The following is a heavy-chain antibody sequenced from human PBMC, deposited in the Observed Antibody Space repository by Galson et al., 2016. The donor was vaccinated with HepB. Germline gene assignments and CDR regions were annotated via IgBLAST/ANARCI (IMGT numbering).Heavy chain of an antibody. CDR2: ISYDGTNK. V-gene: IGHV3-30-3*01. Sequence: SLRLSCAASGFTFSSYSMHWVRQAPGKGLEWVAVISYDGTNKYYADSVKGRFTIARDNSKNTLSLQMNSLGTEDTAVYYCARDRGYNAFDYRPAYLGQGTLVTV. D-gene: IGHD5-12*01. CDR1: GFTFSSYS. CDR3: ARDRGYNAFDYRPAY. J-gene: IGHJ4*02.